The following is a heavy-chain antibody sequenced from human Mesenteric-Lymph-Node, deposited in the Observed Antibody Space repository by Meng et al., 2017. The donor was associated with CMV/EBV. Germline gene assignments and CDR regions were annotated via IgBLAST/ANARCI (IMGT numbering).Heavy chain of an antibody. CDR2: IYHSGST. CDR1: GGSISSSNW. CDR3: ARVLAAAGDFDY. Sequence: CPVSGGSISSSNWWSWVRQPPGKGLEWIGEIYHSGSTNYNPSLKSRVTISVDKSKNQFSLKLSSVTAADTAVYYCARVLAAAGDFDYWGQGTLVTVSS. J-gene: IGHJ4*02. D-gene: IGHD6-13*01. V-gene: IGHV4-4*02.